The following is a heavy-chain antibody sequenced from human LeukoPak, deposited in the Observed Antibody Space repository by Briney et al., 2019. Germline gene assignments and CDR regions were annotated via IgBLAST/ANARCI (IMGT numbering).Heavy chain of an antibody. D-gene: IGHD3-16*01. CDR2: ISSSSSTI. V-gene: IGHV3-48*04. CDR3: ARARRGGFPEYFQH. CDR1: GFTFSSYS. J-gene: IGHJ1*01. Sequence: GGSLRLSCAASGFTFSSYSMNWVRQAPGKGLEWVSSISSSSSTIYYADSVKGRFTISRDNAKNSLYLQMNSLRAEDTAVCYWARARRGGFPEYFQHWGQGTLVTVSS.